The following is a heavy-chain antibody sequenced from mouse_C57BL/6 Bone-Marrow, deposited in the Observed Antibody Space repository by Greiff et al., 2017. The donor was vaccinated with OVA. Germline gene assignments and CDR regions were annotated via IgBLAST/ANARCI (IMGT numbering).Heavy chain of an antibody. CDR2: IDPENGDT. J-gene: IGHJ2*01. V-gene: IGHV14-4*01. CDR3: SKAGRLSYFEY. Sequence: EVQLQQSGAELVRPGASVKLSCTASGFNFNNDYMHWVQQSPEQGLEWIGWIDPENGDTEYAAKFQGKATLTADTSSNTDYLQLSSLTSEDTAVFYCSKAGRLSYFEYGGQGTTLTVSA. CDR1: GFNFNNDY. D-gene: IGHD3-2*02.